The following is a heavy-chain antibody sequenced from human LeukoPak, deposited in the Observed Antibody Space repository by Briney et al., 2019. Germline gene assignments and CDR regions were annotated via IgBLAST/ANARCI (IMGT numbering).Heavy chain of an antibody. V-gene: IGHV3-23*01. Sequence: GVSLRLSCAASGFTFNSYVMHWVRQAPGKGLEGVSAVSGSGGSTFYADSVKGRFTISRDNSKNTLYLQMKSLRAEDTVVYYCVKKGLGYCSNGVCHFDYWGQGTLVTVSS. CDR1: GFTFNSYV. J-gene: IGHJ4*02. CDR2: VSGSGGST. D-gene: IGHD2-8*01. CDR3: VKKGLGYCSNGVCHFDY.